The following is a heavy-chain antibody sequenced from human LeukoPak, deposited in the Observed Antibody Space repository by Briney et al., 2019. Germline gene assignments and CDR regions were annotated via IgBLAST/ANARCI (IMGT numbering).Heavy chain of an antibody. CDR3: ASSAGSRSDY. CDR1: GGSFSGYY. V-gene: IGHV4-34*01. Sequence: SETLSLTCAVYGGSFSGYYWSWIRQPPGKGLEWIGEINHSGSTNYNPSLKSRVTISVVTSKNQFSLKLSSVTAADTAVYYCASSAGSRSDYWGQGTLVTVSS. D-gene: IGHD1-14*01. J-gene: IGHJ4*02. CDR2: INHSGST.